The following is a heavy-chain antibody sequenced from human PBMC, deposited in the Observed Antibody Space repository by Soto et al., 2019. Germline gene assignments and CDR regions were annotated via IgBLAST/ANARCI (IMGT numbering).Heavy chain of an antibody. V-gene: IGHV1-69*12. J-gene: IGHJ5*02. Sequence: QVQLVQSGAEVKKPGSSVKVSCKASGGTFSNYAISWVRQAPGQGLEWMGGIIPMFGSANYAQKFQGRVTITADESTSTAYMELSNLRSEDTAVYYCARGGDIVLVPTDISWFDPWGQGTLVTVSS. CDR3: ARGGDIVLVPTDISWFDP. CDR1: GGTFSNYA. CDR2: IIPMFGSA. D-gene: IGHD2-2*01.